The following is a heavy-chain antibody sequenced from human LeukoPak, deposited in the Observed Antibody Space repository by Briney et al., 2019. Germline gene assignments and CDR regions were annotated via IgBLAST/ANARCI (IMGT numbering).Heavy chain of an antibody. V-gene: IGHV3-74*01. J-gene: IGHJ4*02. CDR1: GFTFSSYW. D-gene: IGHD6-13*01. Sequence: GGSLRLSCAASGFTFSSYWMHWVRQAPGKGLVWFSRINSDGSSTNYADSVKGRFTISRGNAENTLYLQMNSLRAEDTAVYYCARKAAGLTLDFWGQGTLVTVSS. CDR3: ARKAAGLTLDF. CDR2: INSDGSST.